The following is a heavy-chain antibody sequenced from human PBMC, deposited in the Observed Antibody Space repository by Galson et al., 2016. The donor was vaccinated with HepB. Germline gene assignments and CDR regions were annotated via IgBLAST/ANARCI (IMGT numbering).Heavy chain of an antibody. Sequence: SCAASGFTFSSYSMNWVRQAPGKGLEWVSLISSSSTYIYYADSVRGRFTISRDNAKNSLYLQMNSLRAEDTAVYYCARLVENWNEAGRFDSWGQGTLVTVSS. CDR2: ISSSSTYI. V-gene: IGHV3-21*01. D-gene: IGHD1-1*01. CDR3: ARLVENWNEAGRFDS. J-gene: IGHJ4*02. CDR1: GFTFSSYS.